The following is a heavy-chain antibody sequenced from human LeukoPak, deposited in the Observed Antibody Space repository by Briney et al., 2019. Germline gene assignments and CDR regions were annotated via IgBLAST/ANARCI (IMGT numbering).Heavy chain of an antibody. CDR3: AKDSPAYDFWSGYYALYYFDY. CDR1: GFTFSSYA. CDR2: ISGSGGST. D-gene: IGHD3-3*01. J-gene: IGHJ4*02. V-gene: IGHV3-23*01. Sequence: GGSLRLSCAASGFTFSSYAMSWVRQAPGKGLEWVSAISGSGGSTYYADSVKGRLTISRDNSKNTLYLQMNSLRAEDTAVYYCAKDSPAYDFWSGYYALYYFDYWGQGTLVTVSS.